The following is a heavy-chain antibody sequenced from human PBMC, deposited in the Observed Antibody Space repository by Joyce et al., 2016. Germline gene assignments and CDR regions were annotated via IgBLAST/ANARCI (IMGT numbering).Heavy chain of an antibody. V-gene: IGHV5-10-1*03. J-gene: IGHJ4*02. CDR2: IDPNDSGT. CDR3: ARHRGGGNFVPFDY. Sequence: EDHLVQSGAEMKKPGESLRIPCLVSGNTFVNNWISWVRQMPGKGLEWMGRIDPNDSGTDYSPSFQGHVTISADKSISTAYLQWSSLKASDTAIYYCARHRGGGNFVPFDYWGQGTLVTVSS. CDR1: GNTFVNNW. D-gene: IGHD4-23*01.